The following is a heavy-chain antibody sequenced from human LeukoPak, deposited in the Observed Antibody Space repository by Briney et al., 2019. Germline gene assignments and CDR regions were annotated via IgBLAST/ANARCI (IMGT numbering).Heavy chain of an antibody. CDR1: GFTFTSYW. CDR2: INTDGSST. V-gene: IGHV3-74*01. Sequence: SGGSLRLSCAASGFTFTSYWMHWVRQAPGKGLVWVSRINTDGSSTGYADSVRGRFTISRDNAKNTLCLQMNSLRAEDTAVYYCARARLCSGGGNWFDPWGQGTLVTVSS. J-gene: IGHJ5*02. D-gene: IGHD2-15*01. CDR3: ARARLCSGGGNWFDP.